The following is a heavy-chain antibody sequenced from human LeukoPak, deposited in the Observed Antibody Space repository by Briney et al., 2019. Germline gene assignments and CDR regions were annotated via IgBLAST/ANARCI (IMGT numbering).Heavy chain of an antibody. V-gene: IGHV1-8*01. CDR2: MNPNSGNT. CDR1: GYTFTSYD. Sequence: GASVKVSCKASGYTFTSYDINWVRQATGQGLEWMGWMNPNSGNTGYAQKFQGRVTMTRNTSISTAYMELSSLRSEDTAVYYCALRVDYYYYYGMGVWGQGTAVTVSS. J-gene: IGHJ6*02. CDR3: ALRVDYYYYYGMGV.